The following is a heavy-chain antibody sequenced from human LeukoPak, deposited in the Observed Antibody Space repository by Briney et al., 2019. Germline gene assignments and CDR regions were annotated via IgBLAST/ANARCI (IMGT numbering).Heavy chain of an antibody. CDR3: ARELDSMEYYDFWSGYYNGIAY. V-gene: IGHV3-30-3*01. CDR1: GFTFSSYA. D-gene: IGHD3-3*01. J-gene: IGHJ4*02. CDR2: ISYDGSNK. Sequence: AGGSLRLSCAASGFTFSSYAMHWVRQAPGKGLEWVAVISYDGSNKYYADSVKGRFTISRDNSKNTLYLQMNSLRAEDTAVYYCARELDSMEYYDFWSGYYNGIAYWGQGTLVTVSS.